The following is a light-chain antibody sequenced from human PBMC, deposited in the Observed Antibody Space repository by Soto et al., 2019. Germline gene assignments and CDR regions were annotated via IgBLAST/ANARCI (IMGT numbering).Light chain of an antibody. CDR2: DAS. CDR1: QSVGGY. V-gene: IGKV3-11*01. CDR3: QQRSNWT. Sequence: IVMTQSPATLSVSLGERATLSCRASQSVGGYLAWYQQRPGQVPRLLIYDASHRATGIPARFSGSGSGTDFTLTINSLEPEDFAVYYCQQRSNWTFGQGTKVDIK. J-gene: IGKJ1*01.